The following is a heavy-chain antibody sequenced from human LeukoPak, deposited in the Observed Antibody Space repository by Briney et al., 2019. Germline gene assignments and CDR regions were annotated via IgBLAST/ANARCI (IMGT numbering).Heavy chain of an antibody. D-gene: IGHD3-16*02. V-gene: IGHV1-2*02. CDR3: ATRALRLGELSPLDY. CDR1: GYTFSAYY. CDR2: INANSGGT. J-gene: IGHJ4*02. Sequence: ASVKVSCKASGYTFSAYYMHWVRQAPGQGFEWMGWINANSGGTNYAQKFQGRVTMTRDTSISTAYMELSRLRSDDTAVYYCATRALRLGELSPLDYWGQGTLVTVSS.